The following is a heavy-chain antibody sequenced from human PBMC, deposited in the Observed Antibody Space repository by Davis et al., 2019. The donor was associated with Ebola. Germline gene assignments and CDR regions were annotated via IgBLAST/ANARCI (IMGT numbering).Heavy chain of an antibody. D-gene: IGHD6-19*01. CDR2: IRSKGYGGTT. Sequence: GESLKISCTASGFTFGDYALSWVRQAPGKGLEWVGFIRSKGYGGTTDYAASVKGRFTISRDDSKSIAYLQMNSLKIEDTAVYYCTRRRYSSEDYWGQGTLVTVSS. J-gene: IGHJ4*02. CDR1: GFTFGDYA. V-gene: IGHV3-49*04. CDR3: TRRRYSSEDY.